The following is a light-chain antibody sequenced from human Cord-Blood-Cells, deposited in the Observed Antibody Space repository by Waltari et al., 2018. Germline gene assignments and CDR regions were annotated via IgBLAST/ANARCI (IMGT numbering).Light chain of an antibody. CDR1: SSDVGGYNY. CDR2: EVS. CDR3: SSYAGSNNVV. V-gene: IGLV2-8*01. Sequence: QSALTQPPSASGSPGQSVTISCPGTSSDVGGYNYVSWYLQHPGKAPKLMIYEVSKRPSGVPDRFSGSKSGNTASLTVSGLQAEDEADYYCSSYAGSNNVVFGGGTKLTVL. J-gene: IGLJ2*01.